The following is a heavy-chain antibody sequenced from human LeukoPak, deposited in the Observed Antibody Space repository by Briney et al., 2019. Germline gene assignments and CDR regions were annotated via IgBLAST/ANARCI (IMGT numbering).Heavy chain of an antibody. Sequence: SQTLSLTCTVSGGSISSGSYYWSWIRQPAGKGLEWIGRIYTSGSTNYNPSLKSRVTISVDRSKNQFSLKLSSVTAADTAVYYCARDAPVTTGYFDYWGQGTLVTVSS. CDR1: GGSISSGSYY. V-gene: IGHV4-61*02. D-gene: IGHD4-11*01. J-gene: IGHJ4*02. CDR3: ARDAPVTTGYFDY. CDR2: IYTSGST.